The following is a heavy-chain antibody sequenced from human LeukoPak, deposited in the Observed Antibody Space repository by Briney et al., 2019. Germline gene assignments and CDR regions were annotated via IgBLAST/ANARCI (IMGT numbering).Heavy chain of an antibody. J-gene: IGHJ4*02. V-gene: IGHV3-30*18. D-gene: IGHD4/OR15-4a*01. Sequence: GGSLRLSCEASGFTFSSYGIHWVRQAPDKGLEWVAVVSYDGSDKYYADSVKGRFTISRDNSKNTLYLQMNSLRAEDTAVYYCAKASRANDYWGQGTLVTVSS. CDR3: AKASRANDY. CDR2: VSYDGSDK. CDR1: GFTFSSYG.